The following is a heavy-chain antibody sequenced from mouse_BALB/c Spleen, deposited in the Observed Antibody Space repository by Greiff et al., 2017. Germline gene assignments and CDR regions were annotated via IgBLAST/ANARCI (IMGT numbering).Heavy chain of an antibody. V-gene: IGHV1-69*01. CDR2: IDTSDSYT. J-gene: IGHJ3*01. CDR1: GYTFTDYW. CDR3: ARERELSWFAY. Sequence: QVHVKQPGAELVMPGASVKMSCKASGYTFTDYWMHWVKQRPGQGLEWIGAIDTSDSYTSYNQKFKGKATLTVDESSSTAYMQLSSLTSEDSAVYYCARERELSWFAYWGQGTLVTVSA.